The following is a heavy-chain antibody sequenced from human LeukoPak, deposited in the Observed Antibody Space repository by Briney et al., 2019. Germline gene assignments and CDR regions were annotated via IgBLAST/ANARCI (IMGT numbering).Heavy chain of an antibody. J-gene: IGHJ4*02. CDR3: ASHTPGIAVAGTSHPDY. CDR2: IYYSGST. Sequence: SETLSLTCTVSGGSISSSSYYWGWIRQPPGKGLEWIGSIYYSGSTYYNPSLKSRVTISVDTSKNQFSLKLSSVTAADTAVYYCASHTPGIAVAGTSHPDYWGQGTLVTVSS. D-gene: IGHD6-19*01. V-gene: IGHV4-39*01. CDR1: GGSISSSSYY.